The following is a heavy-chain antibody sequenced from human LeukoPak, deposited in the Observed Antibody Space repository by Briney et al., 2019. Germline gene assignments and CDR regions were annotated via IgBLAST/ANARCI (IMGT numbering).Heavy chain of an antibody. CDR2: ISYDGSNK. CDR1: GFTFSSYG. D-gene: IGHD1-26*01. V-gene: IGHV3-30*18. Sequence: GGSLRLSCAASGFTFSSYGMHWVRQAPGKGLEWVAVISYDGSNKYYADSVKGRFTISRDNSKNTLYLQMNSLRAEDTAVYYCAKLDPSIVGAEYYFDYWGQGTLVTVSS. J-gene: IGHJ4*02. CDR3: AKLDPSIVGAEYYFDY.